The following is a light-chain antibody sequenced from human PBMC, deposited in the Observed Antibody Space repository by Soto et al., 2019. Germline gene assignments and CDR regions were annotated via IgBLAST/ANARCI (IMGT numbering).Light chain of an antibody. J-gene: IGKJ3*01. V-gene: IGKV3-11*01. CDR1: QSVSSY. CDR3: QQRINWPFT. CDR2: DAS. Sequence: EIVLTQSPATLSLSPGERATLSCRASQSVSSYLAWYQQKPGQAPRLLIYDASNRATGIPARFSGSGSGTAFTLTISSLEPEDFAVYYCQQRINWPFTFGPGTKVDIK.